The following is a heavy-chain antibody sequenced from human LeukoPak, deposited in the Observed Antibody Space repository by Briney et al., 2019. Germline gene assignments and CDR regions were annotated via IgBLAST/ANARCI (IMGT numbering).Heavy chain of an antibody. J-gene: IGHJ3*02. Sequence: GGSLRLSCAASGFTFSSYWMSWVRQAPGKGLEWVANIKQDGSEKYYVDSVKGRFTISRDNAKNSLYLQMNSLRAEDTAMYYCASSVVVIAATTLDIWGQGTMVTVSS. CDR3: ASSVVVIAATTLDI. CDR1: GFTFSSYW. D-gene: IGHD2-15*01. CDR2: IKQDGSEK. V-gene: IGHV3-7*01.